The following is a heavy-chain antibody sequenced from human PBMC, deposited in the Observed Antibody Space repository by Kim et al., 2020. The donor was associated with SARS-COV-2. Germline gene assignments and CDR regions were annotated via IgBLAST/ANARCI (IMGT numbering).Heavy chain of an antibody. CDR2: TINSGVST. CDR3: TRSISQAFWSGSMDV. CDR1: GFPFSDYA. Sequence: GGSLRLSCVASGFPFSDYAMNWVSQAPVKGLEWVSATINSGVSTYYADSVKGRFTISRDNFRNTLFLQMYGLRGEDTATYYCTRSISQAFWSGSMDVWGQGTSVTVSS. D-gene: IGHD3-3*01. V-gene: IGHV3-23*01. J-gene: IGHJ6*02.